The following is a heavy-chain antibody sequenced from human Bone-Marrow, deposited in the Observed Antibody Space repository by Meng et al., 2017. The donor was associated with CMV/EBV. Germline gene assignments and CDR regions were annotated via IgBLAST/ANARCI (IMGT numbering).Heavy chain of an antibody. D-gene: IGHD1-26*01. CDR2: INPNSGGT. Sequence: ASVKVSCKASGYTFTGYYMHWVRQAPGQGLEWMGWINPNSGGTNYAQKFQGRVTMTRDTSISTAYMELSRLRSDDTAVYYCATGIVGATNGYGMDVWGQGTTDTVSS. CDR3: ATGIVGATNGYGMDV. J-gene: IGHJ6*02. V-gene: IGHV1-2*02. CDR1: GYTFTGYY.